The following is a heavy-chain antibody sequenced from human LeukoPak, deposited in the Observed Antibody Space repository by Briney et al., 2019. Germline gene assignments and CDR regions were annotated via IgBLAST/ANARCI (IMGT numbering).Heavy chain of an antibody. J-gene: IGHJ6*03. CDR3: ARVYYYYYYYYMDV. Sequence: PGGSLRLSCAASGFTFSSYWMSWVRQAPGKGLEWVANIKQDGSEKYYVDSVKGRFTISRDNAKNSLYLQMNSLRAEDTAVYYCARVYYYYYYYYMDVWGKGTTVTVSS. V-gene: IGHV3-7*01. CDR2: IKQDGSEK. CDR1: GFTFSSYW. D-gene: IGHD3-22*01.